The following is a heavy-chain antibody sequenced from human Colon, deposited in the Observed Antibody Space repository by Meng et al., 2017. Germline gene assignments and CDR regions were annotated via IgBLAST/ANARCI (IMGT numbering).Heavy chain of an antibody. J-gene: IGHJ2*01. D-gene: IGHD7-27*01. CDR2: VHSSGTT. V-gene: IGHV4-61*02. Sequence: LRLSCSVSGDSISTGVHYWSWIRQPAGRGLEWIGRVHSSGTTRYNPSLGNRATISVDTSKNQFSLTLSAVTATDTAVYYCARWPGHFDFWSPGTLVT. CDR3: ARWPGHFDF. CDR1: GDSISTGVHY.